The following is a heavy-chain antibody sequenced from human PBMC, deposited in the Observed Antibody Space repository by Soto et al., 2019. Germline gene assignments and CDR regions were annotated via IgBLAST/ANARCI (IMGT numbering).Heavy chain of an antibody. CDR2: ISWDSGSV. Sequence: GGSLRLSCAASGFTFDDYAMHWVRQTPGKGLEWVSGISWDSGSVGYADAVKGRFTISRDDAKNSLFLQINSLSPEDTALYYCENDRQRSNFYGFDIWGQGTMVTVSS. CDR1: GFTFDDYA. J-gene: IGHJ3*02. D-gene: IGHD4-4*01. V-gene: IGHV3-9*01. CDR3: ENDRQRSNFYGFDI.